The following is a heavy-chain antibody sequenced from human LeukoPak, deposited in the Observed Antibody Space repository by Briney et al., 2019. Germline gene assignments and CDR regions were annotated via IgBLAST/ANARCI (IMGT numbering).Heavy chain of an antibody. J-gene: IGHJ6*02. CDR3: AISKSYYGMDV. CDR2: TYYSGST. Sequence: SETLSLTCTVSGGSISSYYWSWIRQPPGKGLEWIGYTYYSGSTNYNPSLKSRVTISVDTSKNQFSLKLSSVTAADTAVYYCAISKSYYGMDVWGQGTTVTVSS. CDR1: GGSISSYY. D-gene: IGHD3-3*02. V-gene: IGHV4-59*01.